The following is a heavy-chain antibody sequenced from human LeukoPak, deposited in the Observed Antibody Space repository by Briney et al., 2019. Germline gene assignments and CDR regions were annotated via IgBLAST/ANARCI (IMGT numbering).Heavy chain of an antibody. CDR1: GFTFSNYW. CDR2: IKQDGSEK. CDR3: ARDGRYRPFDY. D-gene: IGHD1-26*01. V-gene: IGHV3-7*01. Sequence: GGSLRLSCAAPGFTFSNYWMSWVRQAPGKGLEWVANIKQDGSEKYYVDSVKGRFTISRDNAKNSLYLQMNSLRAEDTAVYYCARDGRYRPFDYWGQGTLVTVSS. J-gene: IGHJ4*02.